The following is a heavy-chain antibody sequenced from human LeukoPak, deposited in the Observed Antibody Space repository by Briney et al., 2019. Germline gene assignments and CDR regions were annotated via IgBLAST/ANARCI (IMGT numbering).Heavy chain of an antibody. CDR3: AREGIAVAAYFDY. V-gene: IGHV4-30-2*01. J-gene: IGHJ4*02. CDR1: GGSISSGGYY. CDR2: IYHSGST. D-gene: IGHD6-19*01. Sequence: SQTLSLTCTVSGGSISSGGYYWSWIRQPPGKGLEWIGYIYHSGSTYYNPSLKSRVTISVDRSKNQFSLKLSSVTAADTAVYYCAREGIAVAAYFDYWGQGTLVTVSS.